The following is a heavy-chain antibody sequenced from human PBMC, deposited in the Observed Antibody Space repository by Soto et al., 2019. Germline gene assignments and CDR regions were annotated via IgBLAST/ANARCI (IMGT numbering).Heavy chain of an antibody. CDR2: ISSSSSYI. CDR3: ATSLHSSSWDVYYYMDV. Sequence: EVQLVESGGGLVKPGGSLRLSCAASGFTFSSYSMNWVRQAPGKGLEWVSSISSSSSYIYYADSVKGRFTISRDNAKNSLYLQMNSLRAEDTAVYYCATSLHSSSWDVYYYMDVWGKGTTVTVSS. J-gene: IGHJ6*03. V-gene: IGHV3-21*01. CDR1: GFTFSSYS. D-gene: IGHD6-13*01.